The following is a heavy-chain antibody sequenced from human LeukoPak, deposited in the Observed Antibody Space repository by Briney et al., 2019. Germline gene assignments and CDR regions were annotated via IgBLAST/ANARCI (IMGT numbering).Heavy chain of an antibody. CDR2: IQYDGSKQ. D-gene: IGHD3-22*01. J-gene: IGHJ4*02. Sequence: GGSLRLSCAASGFTSGFTFSYYGMHWVRQAPGKGLEWVAGIQYDGSKQHYADSMKGRFTISRDNSKDTLYLQMNSLRGEDTALYYCARDADTSGHYSHFDYWGQGTLVTVSS. V-gene: IGHV3-33*01. CDR1: GFTSGFTFSYYG. CDR3: ARDADTSGHYSHFDY.